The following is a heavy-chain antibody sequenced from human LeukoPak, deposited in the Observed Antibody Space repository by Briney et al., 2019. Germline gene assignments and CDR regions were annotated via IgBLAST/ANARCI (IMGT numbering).Heavy chain of an antibody. J-gene: IGHJ4*02. CDR1: GFTSDDYA. Sequence: GGSLRLSCAASGFTSDDYAMHWVRQAPGKGLEWGSGISWNSGSIGYADSVKGRFTISRDNAKNSLYLQMNSLRAEDMALYYCAKDRGRWLKLALDYWGQGTLVTVSS. CDR2: ISWNSGSI. D-gene: IGHD5-24*01. CDR3: AKDRGRWLKLALDY. V-gene: IGHV3-9*02.